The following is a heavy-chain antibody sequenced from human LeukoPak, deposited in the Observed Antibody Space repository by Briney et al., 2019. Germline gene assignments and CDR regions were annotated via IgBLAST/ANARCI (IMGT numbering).Heavy chain of an antibody. D-gene: IGHD3-22*01. CDR1: GYTFTN. J-gene: IGHJ4*02. CDR3: VRVSQDSRGYKHVFDY. Sequence: GASVKVSCKASGYTFTNIHWVRQAPGQGLEWMGIITPSGGSATYAQTFQGRVTMTRDTSTSTVYMELSSLRSEDTAVYFCVRVSQDSRGYKHVFDYWGQGTLVTVSS. V-gene: IGHV1-46*01. CDR2: ITPSGGSA.